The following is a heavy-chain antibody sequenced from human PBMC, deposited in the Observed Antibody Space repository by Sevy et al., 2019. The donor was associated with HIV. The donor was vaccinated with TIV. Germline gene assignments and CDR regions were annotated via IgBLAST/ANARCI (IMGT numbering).Heavy chain of an antibody. CDR2: IYYSGST. CDR1: GGSISSYY. Sequence: SETLSLTCTVSGGSISSYYWSWIRQPPGKGLEWIGYIYYSGSTNYNPSLKSRVTISVDTSKNQFPLKLGSVTAADTAVYYCATAYCGGDCYSRGYYYYYMDVWGKGTTVTVSS. CDR3: ATAYCGGDCYSRGYYYYYMDV. J-gene: IGHJ6*03. V-gene: IGHV4-59*01. D-gene: IGHD2-21*02.